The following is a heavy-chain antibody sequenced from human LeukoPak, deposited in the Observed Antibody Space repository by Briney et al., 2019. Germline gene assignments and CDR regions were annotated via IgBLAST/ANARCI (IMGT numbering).Heavy chain of an antibody. Sequence: GRSLRLSCAASGFTFSSYAMHWVRQAPGEGLEWVAVISYDGSNKYYADSVKGRFTLSRDNSKNTLYLQMSGLRAEDTAVYYCAKKVITYYYGMDVWGQGTTVTVSS. D-gene: IGHD2-21*01. CDR1: GFTFSSYA. CDR3: AKKVITYYYGMDV. V-gene: IGHV3-30-3*02. J-gene: IGHJ6*02. CDR2: ISYDGSNK.